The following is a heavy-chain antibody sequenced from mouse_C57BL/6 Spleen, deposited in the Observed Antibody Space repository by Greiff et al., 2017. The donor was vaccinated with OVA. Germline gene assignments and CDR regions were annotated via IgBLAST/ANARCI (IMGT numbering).Heavy chain of an antibody. CDR3: ARRGYGNYLAWFAY. V-gene: IGHV1-9*01. D-gene: IGHD2-1*01. J-gene: IGHJ3*01. CDR1: GYTFTGYW. Sequence: QVQLKESGAELMKPGASVKLSCKATGYTFTGYWVEWVKQRPGHGLEWIGEILPGSGSTNYTEKFKGKATFTADTSSNTAYMQLSSLTTEDSAIYYCARRGYGNYLAWFAYWGQGTLVTVSA. CDR2: ILPGSGST.